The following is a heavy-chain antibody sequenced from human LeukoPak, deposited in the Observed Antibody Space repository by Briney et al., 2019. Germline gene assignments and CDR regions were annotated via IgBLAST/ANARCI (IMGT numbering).Heavy chain of an antibody. CDR1: GFPFSSYW. CDR3: ARDKIVGATNFDY. V-gene: IGHV3-7*01. Sequence: GGSLRLSCVASGFPFSSYWMSWVRQAPGKGLEWVANIKQDGSEKYYVDSVKGRFTISRDNAKNSLYLQMNSLRAEDTAVYYCARDKIVGATNFDYWGQGTLVTVSS. D-gene: IGHD1-26*01. J-gene: IGHJ4*02. CDR2: IKQDGSEK.